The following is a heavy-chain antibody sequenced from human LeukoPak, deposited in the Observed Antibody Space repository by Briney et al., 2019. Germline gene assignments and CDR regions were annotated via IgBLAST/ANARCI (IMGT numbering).Heavy chain of an antibody. J-gene: IGHJ3*02. CDR1: GFTFDDYA. CDR2: ISWNSGSI. Sequence: GGSLRLSCAASGFTFDDYAMHWVRQAPGKGLEWVSGISWNSGSIGYADSVKGRFTISRDNAKNSLYLQMNSLRAEDTAVYYCARGLLLYYDFWSGYRGDAFDIWGRGTMVTVSS. CDR3: ARGLLLYYDFWSGYRGDAFDI. D-gene: IGHD3-3*01. V-gene: IGHV3-9*01.